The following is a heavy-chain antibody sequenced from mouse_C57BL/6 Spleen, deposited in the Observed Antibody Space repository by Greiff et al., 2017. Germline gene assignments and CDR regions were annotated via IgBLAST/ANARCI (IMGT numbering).Heavy chain of an antibody. Sequence: QVQLLQSGAELVKPGASVKMSCTASGYTFTSYWITWVKQRPGQGLEWIGYIYPGSGSTNYTEKFKSKVTLTVDPSSSTAYLQLSSLTSEDSAVYYCARSVCRYGGYWDDWGKGTTVTVSS. D-gene: IGHD1-1*01. CDR1: GYTFTSYW. V-gene: IGHV1-55*01. CDR2: IYPGSGST. CDR3: ARSVCRYGGYWDD. J-gene: IGHJ1*03.